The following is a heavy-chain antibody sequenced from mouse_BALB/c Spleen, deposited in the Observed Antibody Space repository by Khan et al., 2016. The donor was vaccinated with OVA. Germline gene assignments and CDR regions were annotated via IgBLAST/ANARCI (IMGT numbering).Heavy chain of an antibody. D-gene: IGHD1-3*01. J-gene: IGHJ2*01. CDR1: GFSLTSYG. V-gene: IGHV2-9*02. CDR3: ARLEDI. CDR2: IWAGGST. Sequence: QVQLKESGPGLVAPSQSLSITCTVSGFSLTSYGVHWVRQPPGKGLEWLGVIWAGGSTNYNSALISRLSIITVNSKSQVFLKMNSVQTDDTARYYGARLEDIWGQGTTLTVSS.